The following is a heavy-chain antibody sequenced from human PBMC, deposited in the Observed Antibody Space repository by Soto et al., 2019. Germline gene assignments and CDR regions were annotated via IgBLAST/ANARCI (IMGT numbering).Heavy chain of an antibody. V-gene: IGHV4-34*01. CDR1: GGSFSGYY. CDR2: INHSGST. D-gene: IGHD6-6*01. J-gene: IGHJ4*02. CDR3: ARGLAARERPFAG. Sequence: SDTLFLTCAVYGGSFSGYYWSWIRQPPGKGLEWIGEINHSGSTNYNPSLKSRVTISVDTSKNQFSLKLSSVTAADTAVYYCARGLAARERPFAGWGQGTLVTVSS.